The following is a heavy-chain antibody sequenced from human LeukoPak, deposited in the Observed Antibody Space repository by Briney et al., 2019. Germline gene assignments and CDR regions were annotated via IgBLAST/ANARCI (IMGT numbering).Heavy chain of an antibody. CDR3: ARDNYYGSGSYEGGDAFDI. CDR1: GYTFTSYG. V-gene: IGHV1-18*01. J-gene: IGHJ3*02. Sequence: ASVRVSCKASGYTFTSYGISWVRQAPGQGLEWMGWISAYNGNTNYAQKLQGRVTMTTDTSTSTAYMELRSLRSDDTAVYYCARDNYYGSGSYEGGDAFDIWGQGTMVTVSS. CDR2: ISAYNGNT. D-gene: IGHD3-10*01.